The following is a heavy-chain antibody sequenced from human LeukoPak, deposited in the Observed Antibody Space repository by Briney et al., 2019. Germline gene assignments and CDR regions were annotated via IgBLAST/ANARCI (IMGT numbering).Heavy chain of an antibody. D-gene: IGHD3-16*01. Sequence: PGGSLRLSCAASGFTFSSYPMSWVRLAPGKGLEWVSGISGGGGSTYYADSVKGRFTISRDNSKNTLFLQMNSLRAEDTAVYYCAKDQEGSSYGLFDYWGQGTLGTVS. CDR1: GFTFSSYP. CDR2: ISGGGGST. J-gene: IGHJ4*02. CDR3: AKDQEGSSYGLFDY. V-gene: IGHV3-23*01.